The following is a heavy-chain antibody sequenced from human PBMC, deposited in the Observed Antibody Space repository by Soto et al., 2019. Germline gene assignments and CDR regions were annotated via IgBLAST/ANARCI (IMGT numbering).Heavy chain of an antibody. CDR1: GHTLTKYL. CDR2: INPTDGDT. D-gene: IGHD2-21*02. Sequence: QVQLVQSGAEVKKPGASVKTPCKASGHTLTKYLIHLVRQAPGQGLEWMGMINPTDGDTIYAQKFRDRVSMTRDTSSSTVYMELSSLRSEYTAIYYCALVVTAIGAEVTGWFDPWGQGTLVNVSS. V-gene: IGHV1-46*01. CDR3: ALVVTAIGAEVTGWFDP. J-gene: IGHJ5*02.